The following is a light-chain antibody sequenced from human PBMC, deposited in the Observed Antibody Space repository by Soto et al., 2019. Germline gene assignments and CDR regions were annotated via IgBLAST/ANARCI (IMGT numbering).Light chain of an antibody. CDR2: DAS. J-gene: IGKJ2*01. Sequence: DIQMTQSPSTLSASVGDRVTITCRASQSISSWLAWYQQKPGKAPKLLIYDASRLASGVPSRFSGSGSATEFTLTISILQPDDFATYYCQQYNSYSTFGQGTKLDIK. V-gene: IGKV1-5*01. CDR3: QQYNSYST. CDR1: QSISSW.